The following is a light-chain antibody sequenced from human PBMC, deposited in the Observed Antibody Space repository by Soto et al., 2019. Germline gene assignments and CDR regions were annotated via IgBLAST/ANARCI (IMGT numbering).Light chain of an antibody. CDR1: QTISSW. CDR2: KAS. J-gene: IGKJ1*01. CDR3: QQDNSYSAE. V-gene: IGKV1-5*03. Sequence: DIHLTQSPATLSFALLYIGTITFRASQTISSWLAWYQQKPGKAPKLLIYKASTLKSGVPSRFSGSGSGTEFTLTISSLQPDDFATYYCQQDNSYSAEFGQGTKVEIK.